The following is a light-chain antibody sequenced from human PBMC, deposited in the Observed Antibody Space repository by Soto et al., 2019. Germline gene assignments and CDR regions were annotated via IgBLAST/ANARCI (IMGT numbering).Light chain of an antibody. CDR2: DAS. CDR1: HSVTTH. CDR3: QQRSDSIT. V-gene: IGKV3-11*01. Sequence: EIVLTQSPDTLSLSPGERATLSCLASHSVTTHLAWFQQRPGQTPRLLIYDASTRAPGIPARFSGRGSGADFTLTISSLEPEDFAVYYCQQRSDSITFGQGTRLEI. J-gene: IGKJ5*01.